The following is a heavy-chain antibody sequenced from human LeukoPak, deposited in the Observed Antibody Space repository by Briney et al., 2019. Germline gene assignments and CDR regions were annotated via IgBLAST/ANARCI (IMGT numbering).Heavy chain of an antibody. CDR3: ASPIAAAGHFDY. Sequence: TGGSLRLSCAASGFTFSSYEMNWVRQAPGKGLEWVSYISSSGSTIYYADSVKGRFTISRDNAKNSLYLQMNSLGAEDTAVYYCASPIAAAGHFDYWGQGTLVTVSS. J-gene: IGHJ4*02. D-gene: IGHD6-13*01. CDR2: ISSSGSTI. CDR1: GFTFSSYE. V-gene: IGHV3-48*03.